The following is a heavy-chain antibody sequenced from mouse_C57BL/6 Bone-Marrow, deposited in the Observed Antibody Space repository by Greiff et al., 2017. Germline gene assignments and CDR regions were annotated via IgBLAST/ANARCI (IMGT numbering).Heavy chain of an antibody. CDR3: ARHLDSSGYTFAY. D-gene: IGHD3-2*02. J-gene: IGHJ3*01. Sequence: QVQLKESGPGLVAPSQSLSITCTVSGFSLTSYGVHWVRQPPGKGLEWLVVIWSDGSTTYNSALKSRLSISKDKSKSQVFLKMKSLQTDDTAMYYGARHLDSSGYTFAYWGQGTLVTVSA. CDR1: GFSLTSYG. V-gene: IGHV2-6-1*01. CDR2: IWSDGST.